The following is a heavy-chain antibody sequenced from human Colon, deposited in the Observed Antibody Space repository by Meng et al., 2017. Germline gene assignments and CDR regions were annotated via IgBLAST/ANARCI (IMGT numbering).Heavy chain of an antibody. CDR3: AREDGSIGFTPAGQ. CDR1: GGSISSTNW. Sequence: QVHLQESGPGLVKPSGTLSLTCAVFGGSISSTNWWSWIRQPPGKGLEWIGEISQSGSSNYNPSLKSRVTMSLDKFKNHFFLNLSSVSAADTAVYYCAREDGSIGFTPAGQWGQGTLVTVSS. CDR2: ISQSGSS. V-gene: IGHV4-4*02. D-gene: IGHD1-26*01. J-gene: IGHJ1*01.